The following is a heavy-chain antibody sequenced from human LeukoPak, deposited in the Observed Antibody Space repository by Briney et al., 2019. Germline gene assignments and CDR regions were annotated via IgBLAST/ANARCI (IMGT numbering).Heavy chain of an antibody. Sequence: PSETLSLTCAVYGGSFSGYYWSGIRQPPGKGLEWIGEINHSGSTNYNPSLKSRVTISVDTSKNQFSLKLSSVTAADTAVYYCARGGPPYCSGGSCYSNWFDPWGQGTLVTVSS. CDR1: GGSFSGYY. D-gene: IGHD2-15*01. CDR3: ARGGPPYCSGGSCYSNWFDP. V-gene: IGHV4-34*01. CDR2: INHSGST. J-gene: IGHJ5*02.